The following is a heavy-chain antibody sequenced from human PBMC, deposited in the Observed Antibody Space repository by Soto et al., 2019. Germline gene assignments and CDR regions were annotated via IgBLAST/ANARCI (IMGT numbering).Heavy chain of an antibody. CDR3: ARRFERVRDYYGSGSYYYFDY. J-gene: IGHJ4*02. CDR1: GYSFTSYW. CDR2: IYPGDSDT. Sequence: PGESLKISCKGSGYSFTSYWIGWVRQMPGKGLEWMGIIYPGDSDTRYSPSFQGQVTISADKSISTAYLQWSSLKASDTAMYYCARRFERVRDYYGSGSYYYFDYWGQGTLVTVSS. V-gene: IGHV5-51*01. D-gene: IGHD3-10*01.